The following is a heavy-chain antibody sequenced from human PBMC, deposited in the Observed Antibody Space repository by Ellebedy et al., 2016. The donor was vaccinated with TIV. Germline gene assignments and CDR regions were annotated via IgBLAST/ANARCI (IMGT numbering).Heavy chain of an antibody. D-gene: IGHD2-8*01. J-gene: IGHJ4*02. Sequence: AASVKVSCKASGYTFTSYGIRWARQAPGQGLEWMGWISAYNGNTNYAQKLQGRVTMTTDTSTSTAYMELRSLRSDDTAVYHCARDSDCTNGLCYFDYWGQGTLVTVSS. CDR2: ISAYNGNT. V-gene: IGHV1-18*01. CDR1: GYTFTSYG. CDR3: ARDSDCTNGLCYFDY.